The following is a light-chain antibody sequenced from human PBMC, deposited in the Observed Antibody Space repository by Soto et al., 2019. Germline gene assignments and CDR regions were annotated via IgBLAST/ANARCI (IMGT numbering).Light chain of an antibody. CDR3: SSYTTSSIPVV. Sequence: QSVPTQPASVSGSPGQSITISCIGTSSDVGGYDYVSWYQQHPGKAPKLIIYDVSNRPSGVSNRFSGSRSDNTASLTISGLQAEDEGDYYCSSYTTSSIPVVFGGGTKLTVL. V-gene: IGLV2-14*01. CDR2: DVS. J-gene: IGLJ2*01. CDR1: SSDVGGYDY.